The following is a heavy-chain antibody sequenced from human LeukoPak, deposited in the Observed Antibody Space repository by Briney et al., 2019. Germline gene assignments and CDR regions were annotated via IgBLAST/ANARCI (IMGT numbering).Heavy chain of an antibody. Sequence: PGGSLRLSCAASGFTFSNYDMTWIRQAPGKGLEWVSAISGSGGSTYYADSVKGRFTISRDNSKNTLYLQMNSLRAEDTAVYYCAKDSPPYSSSDLFDYWGQGTLVTVSS. D-gene: IGHD6-6*01. V-gene: IGHV3-23*01. CDR2: ISGSGGST. J-gene: IGHJ4*02. CDR1: GFTFSNYD. CDR3: AKDSPPYSSSDLFDY.